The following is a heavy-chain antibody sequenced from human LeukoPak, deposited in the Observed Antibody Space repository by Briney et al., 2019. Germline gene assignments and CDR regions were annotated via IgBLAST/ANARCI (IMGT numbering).Heavy chain of an antibody. CDR2: IYYSGST. CDR1: GGSISSYY. CDR3: ARASGRVGNWFDP. D-gene: IGHD1-26*01. J-gene: IGHJ5*02. V-gene: IGHV4-59*01. Sequence: SETLSLTCTVSGGSISSYYWSWIRQPPGKGLEWIGYIYYSGSTNYNPSLKSRLTISVDTSKNQFSLKLSSVTAADAAVYYCARASGRVGNWFDPWGQGTLVTVSS.